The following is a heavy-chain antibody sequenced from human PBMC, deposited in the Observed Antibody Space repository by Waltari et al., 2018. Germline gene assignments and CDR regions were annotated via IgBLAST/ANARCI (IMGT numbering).Heavy chain of an antibody. CDR1: GFTFSSYG. CDR2: RSYDGSNK. D-gene: IGHD6-19*01. J-gene: IGHJ4*02. CDR3: AKDNVPRIAVAGSTFDY. V-gene: IGHV3-30*18. Sequence: QVQLVESGGGVVQPGRSLRLSCAASGFTFSSYGMHWVRQAPGKGLEWVAVRSYDGSNKYYADSVKGRFTISRDNSKNTLYLQMNSLRAEDTAVYYCAKDNVPRIAVAGSTFDYWGQGTLVTVSS.